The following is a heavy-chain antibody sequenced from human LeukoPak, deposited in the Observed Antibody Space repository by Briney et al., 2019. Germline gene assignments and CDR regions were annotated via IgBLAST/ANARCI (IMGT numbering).Heavy chain of an antibody. CDR1: GFTFSSYG. J-gene: IGHJ4*02. CDR2: ISYDGSNK. V-gene: IGHV3-30*18. D-gene: IGHD4-17*01. Sequence: GGSLRLSCAASGFTFSSYGMHWVRQAPGKGLEWVAAISYDGSNKYYADSVKGRFTISRDNSKNTLYLQMNSLRAEDTAVYYCAKGRPTALPEYYFDYWGQGTLVTVSS. CDR3: AKGRPTALPEYYFDY.